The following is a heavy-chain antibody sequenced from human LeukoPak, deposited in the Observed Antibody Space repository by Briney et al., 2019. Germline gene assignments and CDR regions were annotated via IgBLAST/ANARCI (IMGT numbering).Heavy chain of an antibody. D-gene: IGHD6-6*01. CDR1: GFTFNCYW. CDR2: ISSSSSYI. CDR3: ARDKLTRPGDFDY. V-gene: IGHV3-21*01. J-gene: IGHJ4*02. Sequence: PGGSLRLSCAASGFTFNCYWMTWVRQAPGKGLEWVSSISSSSSYIYYADSLKGRFTISRDNAQKSLYLQMNSLRVEDTAVYYCARDKLTRPGDFDYWGQGTLVTVSS.